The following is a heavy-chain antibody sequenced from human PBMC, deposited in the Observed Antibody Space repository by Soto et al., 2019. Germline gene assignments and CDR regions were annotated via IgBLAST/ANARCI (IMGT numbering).Heavy chain of an antibody. Sequence: GASVKVSCKDSGGTFSIYAISWVRQAPGQGLEWMGGIIPIFGTANYAQKFQGRVTITADESTSTAYMELSSLRSEDTAVYYCAGPQTGTTVVYYYYGMVVWGQGTTVTVS. J-gene: IGHJ6*02. CDR2: IIPIFGTA. V-gene: IGHV1-69*13. D-gene: IGHD1-7*01. CDR3: AGPQTGTTVVYYYYGMVV. CDR1: GGTFSIYA.